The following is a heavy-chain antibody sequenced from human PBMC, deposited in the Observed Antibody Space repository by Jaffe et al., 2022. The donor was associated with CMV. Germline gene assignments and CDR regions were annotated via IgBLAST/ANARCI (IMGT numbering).Heavy chain of an antibody. CDR1: GFTFSSYG. V-gene: IGHV3-30*18. D-gene: IGHD3-22*01. CDR2: ISYDGSNK. Sequence: QVQLVESGGGVVQPGRSLRLSCAASGFTFSSYGMHWVRQAPGKGLEWVAVISYDGSNKYYADSVKGRFTISRDNSKNTLYLQMNSLRAEDTAVYYCAKDNYYDSSGYYYDYYYGMDVWGQGTTVTVSS. J-gene: IGHJ6*02. CDR3: AKDNYYDSSGYYYDYYYGMDV.